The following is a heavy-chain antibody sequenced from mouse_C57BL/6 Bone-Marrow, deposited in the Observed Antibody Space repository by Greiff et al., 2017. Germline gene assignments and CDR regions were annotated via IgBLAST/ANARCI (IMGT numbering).Heavy chain of an antibody. CDR2: ISSGGSYT. D-gene: IGHD1-1*01. Sequence: EVQGVESGGDLVKPGGSLKLSCAASGFTFSSYGMSWVRQTPDQRLEWVATISSGGSYTYYPDSVKGRFTISRDNAKNTLYLQMSSLKSEDTAMYYCARHRDYGSSSWFAYWGQGTLVTVSA. V-gene: IGHV5-6*01. CDR3: ARHRDYGSSSWFAY. CDR1: GFTFSSYG. J-gene: IGHJ3*01.